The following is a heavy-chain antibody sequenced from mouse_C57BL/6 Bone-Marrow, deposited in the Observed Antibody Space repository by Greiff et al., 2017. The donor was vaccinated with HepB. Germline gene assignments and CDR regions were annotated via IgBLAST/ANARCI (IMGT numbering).Heavy chain of an antibody. Sequence: QVQLQQSGAELVKPGASVKMSCKASGYTFTTYPIEWMKQTHGKSLEWIGNFHPYNDDTKYNEKFKGKATLTVEKSSSTVYLELSRLTSDDSAVYYCARGYYGSPHYYAMDYWGQGTSVTVSS. D-gene: IGHD1-1*01. J-gene: IGHJ4*01. CDR1: GYTFTTYP. V-gene: IGHV1-47*01. CDR2: FHPYNDDT. CDR3: ARGYYGSPHYYAMDY.